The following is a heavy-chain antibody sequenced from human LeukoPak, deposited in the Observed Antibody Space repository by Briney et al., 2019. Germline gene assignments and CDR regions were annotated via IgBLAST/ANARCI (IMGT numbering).Heavy chain of an antibody. D-gene: IGHD3-22*01. Sequence: SETLSLTCTVSGDSINNNNYYWGWVRQPPGKGLEWIGNIYYNGRTYYSPSLKSRGTISVDTSNNQFSLRLSSVTAADTAVYYCARAPSGYDSSGYYMGFDYWGQGTLVAVSS. V-gene: IGHV4-39*02. CDR2: IYYNGRT. CDR1: GDSINNNNYY. CDR3: ARAPSGYDSSGYYMGFDY. J-gene: IGHJ4*02.